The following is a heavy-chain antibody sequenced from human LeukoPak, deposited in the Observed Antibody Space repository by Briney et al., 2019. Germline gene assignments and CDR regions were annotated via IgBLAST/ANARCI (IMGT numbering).Heavy chain of an antibody. J-gene: IGHJ4*02. CDR1: GYTFTSYG. CDR3: ARDLAVAGTFDY. V-gene: IGHV1-18*01. CDR2: ISTYNGNT. Sequence: ASVTVSCKASGYTFTSYGISWVRHAPGQGLEWMGWISTYNGNTNYAQMLQGRVTITTDTSTHTAYTCVGSQRSNHPAVYYSARDLAVAGTFDYWGQGTLVTV. D-gene: IGHD6-19*01.